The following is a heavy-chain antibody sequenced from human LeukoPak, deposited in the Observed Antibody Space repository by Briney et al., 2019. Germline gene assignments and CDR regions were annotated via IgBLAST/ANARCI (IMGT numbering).Heavy chain of an antibody. J-gene: IGHJ5*02. V-gene: IGHV4-59*01. Sequence: SETLSLTGTVSGGSISSYYWSWIRQPPGKGLEWIGYIYYSGSTNYNPSLKSRVTISVDTSKNQFSLKLSSVTAADTAVYYCARGLAVFKGAWFDPWGQGTLVTVSS. CDR1: GGSISSYY. D-gene: IGHD3-16*01. CDR2: IYYSGST. CDR3: ARGLAVFKGAWFDP.